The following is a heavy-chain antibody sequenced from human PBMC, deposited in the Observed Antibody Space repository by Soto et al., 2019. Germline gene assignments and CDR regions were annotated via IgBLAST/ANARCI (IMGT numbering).Heavy chain of an antibody. CDR1: GGSIIPEY. D-gene: IGHD2-21*02. J-gene: IGHJ6*02. Sequence: SETLSLTSTVSGGSIIPEYWSWIRQLPGKGLEWIGYMYNTGSTVYNPSFKSRVTISVDTSKNQFSLKLNSVTAADTAVYYCARDLWGYCGTDCYPLDVWGQGTTVTVS. CDR2: MYNTGST. V-gene: IGHV4-59*01. CDR3: ARDLWGYCGTDCYPLDV.